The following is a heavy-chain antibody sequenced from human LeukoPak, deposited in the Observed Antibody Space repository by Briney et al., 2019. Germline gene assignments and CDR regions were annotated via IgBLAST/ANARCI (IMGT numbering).Heavy chain of an antibody. D-gene: IGHD3-22*01. V-gene: IGHV3-30*18. Sequence: GGSLRLSCAASGFTFRKYGIPWVRQAPGKGLEWVAVISEDESDKQYADSVKGRFTISRDNSKNTVYLQMNSLRAEDTAVYYCAKDRRYYDSTGYYWYFDYWGQGTLVTVSS. CDR1: GFTFRKYG. CDR2: ISEDESDK. J-gene: IGHJ4*02. CDR3: AKDRRYYDSTGYYWYFDY.